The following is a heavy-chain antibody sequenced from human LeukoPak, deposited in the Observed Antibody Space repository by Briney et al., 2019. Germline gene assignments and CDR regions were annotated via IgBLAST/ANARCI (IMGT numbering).Heavy chain of an antibody. CDR3: ARAYYDIFNGYYYFDS. J-gene: IGHJ4*02. D-gene: IGHD3-9*01. Sequence: SQALSLTCTVSSGSVSSGDYYWSWIRQPPGQGLEWIAYIYYSGSTYYNPSLKSRVTISLDTSKNQFSLKLRSVSAADTGVYYCARAYYDIFNGYYYFDSWGQGTLVTVSS. V-gene: IGHV4-30-4*01. CDR2: IYYSGST. CDR1: SGSVSSGDYY.